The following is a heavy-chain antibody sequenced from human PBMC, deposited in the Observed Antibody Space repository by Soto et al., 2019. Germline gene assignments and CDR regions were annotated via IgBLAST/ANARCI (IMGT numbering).Heavy chain of an antibody. Sequence: EVQLLESGGGLVQPGGSLSLSCAASGFTFSNYAMSWVRQAPGKGLEWVSGISGNGGNTFYVDSVKGRFTLSRDNSKNTVFLQMNTLRAEDTAVYYCAKVRREWLVRSFDAFDVWGQGTMVTVSS. CDR3: AKVRREWLVRSFDAFDV. CDR1: GFTFSNYA. CDR2: ISGNGGNT. J-gene: IGHJ3*01. D-gene: IGHD6-19*01. V-gene: IGHV3-23*01.